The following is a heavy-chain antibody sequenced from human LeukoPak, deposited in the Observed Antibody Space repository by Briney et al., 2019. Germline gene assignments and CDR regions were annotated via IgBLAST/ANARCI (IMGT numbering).Heavy chain of an antibody. D-gene: IGHD6-13*01. CDR3: ARGGARQQLVENYFDY. V-gene: IGHV3-23*01. CDR1: GFTFSSYA. J-gene: IGHJ4*02. Sequence: GGSLRLSCAASGFTFSSYAMSWVRQAPGKGLEWVSAISGSGGSTYYADSVKGRFTISRDNSKNTLYLQMNSLRAEDTAVYYCARGGARQQLVENYFDYLGQGTLWTVSS. CDR2: ISGSGGST.